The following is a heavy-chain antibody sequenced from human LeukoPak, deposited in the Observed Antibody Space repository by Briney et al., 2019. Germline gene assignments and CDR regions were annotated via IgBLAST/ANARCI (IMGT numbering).Heavy chain of an antibody. CDR2: ISGSDRRT. D-gene: IGHD2-2*01. CDR3: AKGLSTSYYSDFDS. J-gene: IGHJ4*02. V-gene: IGHV3-23*01. CDR1: GFTFSAYA. Sequence: PGGSLRLSCEASGFTFSAYAMTWVRQAPGRGLECVSGISGSDRRTFYSDSVKGRFTISRDNSQNTVYLQMTSLRLDDSAVYYCAKGLSTSYYSDFDSWGQGTLVTVSS.